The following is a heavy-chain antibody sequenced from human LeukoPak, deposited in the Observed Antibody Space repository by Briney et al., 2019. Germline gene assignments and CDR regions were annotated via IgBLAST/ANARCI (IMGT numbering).Heavy chain of an antibody. J-gene: IGHJ4*02. Sequence: GGSLRLSCAASGFTFSSYSMNWVRQAPGKGLEWVSSISSSSSYIYYADSVKGRFTISRDNSKNTLYLQMNSLRAEDTAVYYCARASSWYTDYWGQGTLVTVSS. D-gene: IGHD6-13*01. CDR3: ARASSWYTDY. V-gene: IGHV3-21*01. CDR1: GFTFSSYS. CDR2: ISSSSSYI.